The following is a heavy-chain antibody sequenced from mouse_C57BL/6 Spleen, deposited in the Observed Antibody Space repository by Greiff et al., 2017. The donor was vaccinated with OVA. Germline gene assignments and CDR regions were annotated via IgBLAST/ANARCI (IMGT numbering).Heavy chain of an antibody. Sequence: QVQLQQPGAELVRPGSSVKLSCKASGYTFTSYWMDWVKQRPGQGLEWIGNIYPSDSETHYNQKFKDKATLTVDKSSSTAYMQLSSLTSEDSAVYYCARRYYGSSYEYFDVWGTGTTVTVSS. CDR2: IYPSDSET. V-gene: IGHV1-61*01. CDR1: GYTFTSYW. J-gene: IGHJ1*03. CDR3: ARRYYGSSYEYFDV. D-gene: IGHD1-1*01.